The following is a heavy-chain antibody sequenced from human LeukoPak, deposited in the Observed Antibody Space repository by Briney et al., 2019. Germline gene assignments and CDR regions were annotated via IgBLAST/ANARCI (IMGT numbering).Heavy chain of an antibody. D-gene: IGHD3-10*01. Sequence: PGGSLRLFCAASGFTFSTYSMNWVRQAPGKGLEWVSAISGSGGSTYYADSVKGRFTISRDNSKNTLYLQMNSLRAEDTAVYYCAKEDTQGYYYGSGSYYNPLIDYWGQGTLVTVSS. J-gene: IGHJ4*02. V-gene: IGHV3-23*01. CDR1: GFTFSTYS. CDR2: ISGSGGST. CDR3: AKEDTQGYYYGSGSYYNPLIDY.